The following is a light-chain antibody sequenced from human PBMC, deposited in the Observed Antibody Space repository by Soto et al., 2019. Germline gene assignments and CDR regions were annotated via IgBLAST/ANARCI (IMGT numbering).Light chain of an antibody. CDR1: QSVSSY. CDR3: QQRSNWPRS. J-gene: IGKJ5*01. CDR2: AAS. Sequence: IVLTQSPATLSLSPGERATLSCRASQSVSSYFAWYQQKPGQAPRLLIYAASNRVTGIPARVSGSGSGTDFTLTISSLEPEDFAVYYCQQRSNWPRSFGQGTRLEI. V-gene: IGKV3-11*01.